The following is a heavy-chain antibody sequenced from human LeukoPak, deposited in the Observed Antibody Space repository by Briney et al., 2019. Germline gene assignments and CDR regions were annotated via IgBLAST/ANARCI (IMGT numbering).Heavy chain of an antibody. V-gene: IGHV4-39*01. CDR3: ARSGWPMGGFDP. CDR2: VYYARST. CDR1: GDSISSDTYH. Sequence: SETLSLTCTVSGDSISSDTYHWGWIRQPPGKGLQWIGSVYYARSTYYNPSLKSRVRISVDTSKDQFYLKLFPVTAADTAMYYCARSGWPMGGFDPWGQGILVTVSS. D-gene: IGHD3-10*01. J-gene: IGHJ5*02.